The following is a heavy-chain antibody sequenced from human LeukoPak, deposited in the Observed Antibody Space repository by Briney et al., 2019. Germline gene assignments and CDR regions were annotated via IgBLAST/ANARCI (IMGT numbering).Heavy chain of an antibody. D-gene: IGHD3-22*01. CDR2: ISAYNGNT. J-gene: IGHJ6*03. Sequence: ASMKVSCKASGYTFTSYGISWVRQAPGQGLEWMGWISAYNGNTNYAQKLQGRVTMTTDTSTSTAYMELRSLRSDDTAVYYCASSYYDSGAPPYYYYYMDVWGKGTTVTVSS. CDR3: ASSYYDSGAPPYYYYYMDV. CDR1: GYTFTSYG. V-gene: IGHV1-18*01.